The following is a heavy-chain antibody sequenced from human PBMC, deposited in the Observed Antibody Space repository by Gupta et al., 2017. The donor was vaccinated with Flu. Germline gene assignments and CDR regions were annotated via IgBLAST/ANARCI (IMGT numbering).Heavy chain of an antibody. CDR3: ARVCSSTSCYRDAFDI. D-gene: IGHD2-2*01. J-gene: IGHJ3*02. Sequence: PGQRLEWMGWINAGNGNTKYSQKFQGRVTITRDTSASTAYMELSSLRSEDTAVYYCARVCSSTSCYRDAFDIWGQGTMVTVSS. CDR2: INAGNGNT. V-gene: IGHV1-3*01.